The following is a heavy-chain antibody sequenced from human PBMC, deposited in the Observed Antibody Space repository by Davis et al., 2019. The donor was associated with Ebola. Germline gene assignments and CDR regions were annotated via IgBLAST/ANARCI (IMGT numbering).Heavy chain of an antibody. Sequence: AGSLRLSCAASAFTFSTYSMNWVRQAPGKGLEWVSSISSSSSYIYYADSVKGRFTISRDNSKNTLYLQMGSLRDEDTAVYYCARDPTYGPYYYYGMDVWGHGTTVTVSS. CDR2: ISSSSSYI. J-gene: IGHJ6*02. CDR1: AFTFSTYS. D-gene: IGHD2-8*01. CDR3: ARDPTYGPYYYYGMDV. V-gene: IGHV3-21*01.